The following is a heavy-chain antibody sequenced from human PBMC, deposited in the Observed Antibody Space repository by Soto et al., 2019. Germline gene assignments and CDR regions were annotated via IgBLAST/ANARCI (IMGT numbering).Heavy chain of an antibody. J-gene: IGHJ4*02. CDR1: GGSISSSIYY. V-gene: IGHV4-39*01. Sequence: SETLSLTCTVSGGSISSSIYYWGWIRQPPGKGLEWIGSIYYSGSTYYNPSLKSRVTISVDTSKNQFSLKLSSVTAADTAVYYCARPGEQQPQTFDYWGQGTLVTVSS. D-gene: IGHD6-13*01. CDR2: IYYSGST. CDR3: ARPGEQQPQTFDY.